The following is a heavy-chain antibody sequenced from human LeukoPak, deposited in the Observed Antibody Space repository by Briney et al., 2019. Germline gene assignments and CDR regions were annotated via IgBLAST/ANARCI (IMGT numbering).Heavy chain of an antibody. D-gene: IGHD6-19*01. CDR2: INHSGST. Sequence: ASETLSLTCAVYGGSFSAYYWSWIRQPPGKGLEWIGDINHSGSTNYNPSLKSRVTISVDTSKNQFSLKLSSVTAADTAVYYCARGVYSSGWSGGYYYYYYMDVWGKGTTVTVSS. CDR1: GGSFSAYY. J-gene: IGHJ6*03. CDR3: ARGVYSSGWSGGYYYYYYMDV. V-gene: IGHV4-34*01.